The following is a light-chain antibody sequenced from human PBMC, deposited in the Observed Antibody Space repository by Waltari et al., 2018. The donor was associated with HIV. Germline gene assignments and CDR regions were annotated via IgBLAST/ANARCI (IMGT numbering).Light chain of an antibody. J-gene: IGLJ3*02. CDR1: NSNIRNNF. CDR3: GSWDDTLSHWV. V-gene: IGLV1-47*01. Sequence: QSVLTQPPSASRPPGQRVLMSCSGSNSNIRNNFVSWFQQVPGRAPKLVIYRSDQRPSGVPDRFSAAKSGSSASLAITGLKSDDEAVYYCGSWDDTLSHWVFGGGTRLTV. CDR2: RSD.